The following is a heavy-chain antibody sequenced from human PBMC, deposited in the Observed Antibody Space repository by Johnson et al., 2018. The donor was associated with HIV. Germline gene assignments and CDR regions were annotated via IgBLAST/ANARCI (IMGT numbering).Heavy chain of an antibody. D-gene: IGHD3-10*02. Sequence: QLVESGGGVIQPGGSLRLSCAASGFSVSSNDMTWVRQAPGKGLVWVSRINCDGGRTIYADSVKGRFTISRDNAKNTLYLQMNSLRGEDAAVYYCSSVRTETACYPRWRDAFDIWGQGTMVTVSS. V-gene: IGHV3-74*02. CDR1: GFSVSSND. CDR3: SSVRTETACYPRWRDAFDI. J-gene: IGHJ3*02. CDR2: INCDGGRT.